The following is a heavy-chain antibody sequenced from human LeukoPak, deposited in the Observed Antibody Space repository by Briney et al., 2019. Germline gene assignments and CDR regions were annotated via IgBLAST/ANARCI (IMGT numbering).Heavy chain of an antibody. J-gene: IGHJ5*02. D-gene: IGHD2-2*01. CDR1: GFTFSSYA. CDR3: ARANVVVVANEVWLDP. CDR2: ISYDGSSK. Sequence: PGGSLRLSCGASGFTFSSYAMHWVRQAPGKGLEWVAVISYDGSSKYYADSVKGRFTISRDNSKNTLYLQMNSLRAEDTAVYYCARANVVVVANEVWLDPWGQGTLVTVSS. V-gene: IGHV3-30-3*01.